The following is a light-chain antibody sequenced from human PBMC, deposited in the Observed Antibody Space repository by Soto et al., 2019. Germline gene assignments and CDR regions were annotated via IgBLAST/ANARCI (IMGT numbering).Light chain of an antibody. J-gene: IGKJ5*01. CDR2: GAS. Sequence: EIVLTQSPGILSLSPGERATLSCRASQSITSSYLAWYQQKPGQAPRLLIYGASRRATDIPDRFSGSGSGTDFTLTISSLEPEDFAVYYCHQRQYWPPITFGQGTRLEIK. V-gene: IGKV3D-20*02. CDR1: QSITSSY. CDR3: HQRQYWPPIT.